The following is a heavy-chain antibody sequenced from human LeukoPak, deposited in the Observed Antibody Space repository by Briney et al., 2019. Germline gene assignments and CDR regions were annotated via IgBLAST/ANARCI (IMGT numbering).Heavy chain of an antibody. D-gene: IGHD5-24*01. V-gene: IGHV3-30*18. CDR1: GFTFSSYG. CDR2: ISYDGSNK. Sequence: GGSLRLSCAASGFTFSSYGMPWVRQAPGKGLEWVAVISYDGSNKYYADSVKGRFTISRDNSKNTLYLQMNSPRAEDTAVYYCAKGGDGYNYAYYYYYGMDVWGQGTTVTVSS. J-gene: IGHJ6*02. CDR3: AKGGDGYNYAYYYYYGMDV.